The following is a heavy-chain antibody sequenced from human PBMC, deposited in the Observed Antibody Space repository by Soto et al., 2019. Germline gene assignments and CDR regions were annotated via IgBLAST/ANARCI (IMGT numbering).Heavy chain of an antibody. CDR2: AYYSEST. CDR3: ASNRNWKVDY. D-gene: IGHD1-1*01. Sequence: SETLSLTCTVSGASIRSSTYQWGWIRQPPGRGLEWIGSAYYSESTYYNPSLKSRVTISVDTSKNQFSLKVSSVNAEDTAVYYCASNRNWKVDYWGQGTLATVSS. J-gene: IGHJ4*02. V-gene: IGHV4-39*01. CDR1: GASIRSSTYQ.